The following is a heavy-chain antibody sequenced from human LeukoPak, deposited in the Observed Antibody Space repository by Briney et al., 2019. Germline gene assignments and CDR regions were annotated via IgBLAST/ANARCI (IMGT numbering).Heavy chain of an antibody. J-gene: IGHJ3*02. CDR3: ARDWIVGDCYSCAFDAFDI. CDR2: IIPIFGTA. Sequence: SVKVSCKASGGTFSSYAISWVLQAPGQGLEWMGRIIPIFGTANYAQKFQGRVTIATDESTSTAYMELSSLRSEDTAVYYCARDWIVGDCYSCAFDAFDIWGQGTMVTVSS. D-gene: IGHD2-21*01. V-gene: IGHV1-69*05. CDR1: GGTFSSYA.